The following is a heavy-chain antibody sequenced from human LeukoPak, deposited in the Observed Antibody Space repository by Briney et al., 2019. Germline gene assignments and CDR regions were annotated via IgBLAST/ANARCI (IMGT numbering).Heavy chain of an antibody. CDR2: INPNSGGT. CDR1: GYTFTSYA. J-gene: IGHJ5*02. CDR3: ARAGAIVVVAYNWFDP. Sequence: ASVKVSCKTSGYTFTSYAISWVRQAPGQGLEWMGWINPNSGGTNYAQKFQGRVTMTRDTSISTAYMELSRLRSDDTAVYYCARAGAIVVVAYNWFDPWGQGTLVTVSS. D-gene: IGHD3-22*01. V-gene: IGHV1-2*02.